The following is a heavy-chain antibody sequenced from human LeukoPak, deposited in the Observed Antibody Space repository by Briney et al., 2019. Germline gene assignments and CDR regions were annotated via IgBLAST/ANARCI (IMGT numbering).Heavy chain of an antibody. CDR2: ISYSGST. CDR1: GGSISDSY. Sequence: PSETLSLTCTVSGGSISDSYWTWIRQPPGTGLEWIGYISYSGSTNYNPSLKSRVTISVDASKNQFSLKLSSVTAADTAVYHCARGVAAGYWGQGTLVTVSS. CDR3: ARGVAAGY. V-gene: IGHV4-59*08. J-gene: IGHJ4*02. D-gene: IGHD6-19*01.